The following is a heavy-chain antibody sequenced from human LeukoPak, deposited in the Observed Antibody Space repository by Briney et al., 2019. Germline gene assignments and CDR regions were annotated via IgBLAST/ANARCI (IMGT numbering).Heavy chain of an antibody. D-gene: IGHD2-2*01. CDR3: ARGSRYCSTTSCSSFDY. Sequence: SETLSLTCTVSRGSISSYYWNWIRQSPRRGLEWIGYMFHSGSTNYNPSLKSRVAISIDTSKNQFSLKLSSVAAADTAVYYCARGSRYCSTTSCSSFDYWGQGTLVTVSS. V-gene: IGHV4-59*01. CDR1: RGSISSYY. CDR2: MFHSGST. J-gene: IGHJ4*02.